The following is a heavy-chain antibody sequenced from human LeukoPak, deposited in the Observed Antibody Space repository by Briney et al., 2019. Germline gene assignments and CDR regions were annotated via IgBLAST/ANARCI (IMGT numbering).Heavy chain of an antibody. CDR2: INPNSGGT. J-gene: IGHJ4*02. D-gene: IGHD5-12*01. CDR1: GYTFTGYY. Sequence: ASVKVSCKASGYTFTGYYTHWVRQAPGQGLEWMGRINPNSGGTNYAQKFQSRVTMTRDTSISTAYMELSRLRSDDTAVYYCARDQGGYAMNYWGQGTLVTVSS. V-gene: IGHV1-2*06. CDR3: ARDQGGYAMNY.